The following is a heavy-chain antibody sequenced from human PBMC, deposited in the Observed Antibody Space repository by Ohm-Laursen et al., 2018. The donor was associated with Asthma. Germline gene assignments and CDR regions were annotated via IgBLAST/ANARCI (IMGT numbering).Heavy chain of an antibody. V-gene: IGHV1-69*13. J-gene: IGHJ6*02. CDR2: IIPIFGTA. CDR1: GGTFSSYA. Sequence: SVKVSCKASGGTFSSYAISWVRQAPGQGLEWMGGIIPIFGTANYAQKFQGRVTITADESTSTAYMELSSLRSEDTAVYYCARTIAARPHYYYYGMDVWGQGTTDTVSS. D-gene: IGHD6-6*01. CDR3: ARTIAARPHYYYYGMDV.